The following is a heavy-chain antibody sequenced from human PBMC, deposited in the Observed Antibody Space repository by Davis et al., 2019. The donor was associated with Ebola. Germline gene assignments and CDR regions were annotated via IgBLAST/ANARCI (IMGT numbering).Heavy chain of an antibody. Sequence: MPSETLSLTCTVSGGSISSYYWSWIRQPPGKGLEWIGEINHSGSTNYNPSLKSRVTISVDTSKNQFSLKLSSVTAADTAVYYCARGLYSIAAAGTRWFDPWGQGTLVTVSS. J-gene: IGHJ5*02. V-gene: IGHV4-34*01. D-gene: IGHD6-13*01. CDR2: INHSGST. CDR1: GGSISSYY. CDR3: ARGLYSIAAAGTRWFDP.